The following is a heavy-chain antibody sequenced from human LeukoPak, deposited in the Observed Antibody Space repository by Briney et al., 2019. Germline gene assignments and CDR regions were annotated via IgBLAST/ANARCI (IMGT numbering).Heavy chain of an antibody. V-gene: IGHV3-23*01. CDR1: GFTFSSYA. CDR2: LGGSGRSI. CDR3: AKSTTTVTPYYFDY. J-gene: IGHJ4*02. D-gene: IGHD4-17*01. Sequence: GESLRLSCAASGFTFSSYAMSWVRQAPGKGLEWVSALGGSGRSIYYADSAKGRFTISRDNSKNTLYLQMNSLRAEDTAVYYCAKSTTTVTPYYFDYWGQGNLVTVSS.